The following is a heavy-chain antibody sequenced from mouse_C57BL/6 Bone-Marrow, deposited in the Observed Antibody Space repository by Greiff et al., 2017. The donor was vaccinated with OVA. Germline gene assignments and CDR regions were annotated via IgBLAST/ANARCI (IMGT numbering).Heavy chain of an antibody. CDR1: SYTFTSYW. Sequence: QVQLQQPGAELVMPGASVKLSCKASSYTFTSYWMHWVKQRPGQGLEWIGEIDPSDSYTNYNQKFKGKSTLTVDKSSSTAHMQLSSLTSEDSAVYYCARFRAGSPFAYWGQGTLVTVSA. CDR2: IDPSDSYT. D-gene: IGHD4-1*01. CDR3: ARFRAGSPFAY. J-gene: IGHJ3*01. V-gene: IGHV1-69*01.